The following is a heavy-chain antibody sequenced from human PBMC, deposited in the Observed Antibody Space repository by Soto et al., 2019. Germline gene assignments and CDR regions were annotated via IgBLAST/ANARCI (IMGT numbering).Heavy chain of an antibody. CDR2: ISYDGSNK. Sequence: QVQLVESGGGVVQPGRSLRLSCAASGFTFSSYGMHWVRQAPGKGLEWVAVISYDGSNKYYADSVKGRFTISRDNSKNTLDLQMNSLRAEDTAVYYCAKKIGYSYGSPLDYWGQGTLVTVSS. CDR1: GFTFSSYG. CDR3: AKKIGYSYGSPLDY. J-gene: IGHJ4*02. D-gene: IGHD5-18*01. V-gene: IGHV3-30*18.